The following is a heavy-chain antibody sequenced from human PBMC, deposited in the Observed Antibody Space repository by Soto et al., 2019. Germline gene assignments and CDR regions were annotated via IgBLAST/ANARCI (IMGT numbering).Heavy chain of an antibody. D-gene: IGHD3-22*01. J-gene: IGHJ4*02. CDR1: GFTFSNAW. CDR2: IKSKTDGWTT. CDR3: TTMVGKYYYDCSGYWGLDY. V-gene: IGHV3-15*01. Sequence: EVQLVESGGGLVKPGGSLRLSCAASGFTFSNAWMSWVRQAPGKGLEWVGRIKSKTDGWTTDYAAPVKGRFTISRDDSKNTLYLQMKSLKTEDTAVYYCTTMVGKYYYDCSGYWGLDYWGQGTLVTVSS.